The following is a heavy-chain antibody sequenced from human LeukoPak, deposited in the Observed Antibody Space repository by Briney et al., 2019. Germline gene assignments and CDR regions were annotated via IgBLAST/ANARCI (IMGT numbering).Heavy chain of an antibody. Sequence: PSETLSLTCTVSGGSISSYYWSWIRQPPGKGLEWIGYIYYSGSTNYNPSLKGRVTISADTSKNQLSLKLSSVTAADTAVYYCARGGGWDAFDIWGQGTMVTVSS. CDR3: ARGGGWDAFDI. CDR1: GGSISSYY. J-gene: IGHJ3*02. V-gene: IGHV4-59*08. CDR2: IYYSGST. D-gene: IGHD3-16*01.